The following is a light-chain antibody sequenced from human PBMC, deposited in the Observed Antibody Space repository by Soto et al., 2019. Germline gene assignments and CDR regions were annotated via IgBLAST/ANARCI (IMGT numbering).Light chain of an antibody. CDR2: GAS. CDR3: QQYGDSSRV. V-gene: IGKV3-20*01. Sequence: EIVITQSPATLSVSPGERATLSSRASPSVSRRLAWYQHRPGQSPRLLISGASMRASGVPVRFSGSGSGTDFTLTISRLEAEDFAVYYCQQYGDSSRVFGQGTKVDIK. CDR1: PSVSRR. J-gene: IGKJ1*01.